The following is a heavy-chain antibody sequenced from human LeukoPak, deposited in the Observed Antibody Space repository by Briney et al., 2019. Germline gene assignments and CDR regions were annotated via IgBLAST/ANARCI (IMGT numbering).Heavy chain of an antibody. V-gene: IGHV4-39*07. CDR3: ARVAAGTPHYYYYYMDV. D-gene: IGHD6-13*01. CDR1: GGSISSSSYY. CDR2: IYYSGST. J-gene: IGHJ6*03. Sequence: PSETLSLTCTVSGGSISSSSYYWGWIRQPPGKGLEWIGSIYYSGSTYYNPSLKSRVTISVDTSKNQFSLKLSSVTAADTAVYYCARVAAGTPHYYYYYMDVWGKGTTVTVSS.